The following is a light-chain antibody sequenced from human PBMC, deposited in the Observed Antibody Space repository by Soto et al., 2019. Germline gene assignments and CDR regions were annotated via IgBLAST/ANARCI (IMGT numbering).Light chain of an antibody. Sequence: QSVLTQPPSASGTPGQRVTISCSVSSSNIGSNYVYWYQHLPGTAPKLLIYRNNQRPSGVPDRFSGSKSGTSASLAISGLRSEDEADYYCAEWDDSPSGLFGGGTKVTVL. CDR1: SSNIGSNY. CDR3: AEWDDSPSGL. J-gene: IGLJ2*01. V-gene: IGLV1-47*01. CDR2: RNN.